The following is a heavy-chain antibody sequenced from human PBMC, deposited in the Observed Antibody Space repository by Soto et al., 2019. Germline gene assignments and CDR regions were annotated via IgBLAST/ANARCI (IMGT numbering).Heavy chain of an antibody. CDR2: IYSGGST. V-gene: IGHV3-53*01. D-gene: IGHD3-3*01. J-gene: IGHJ6*02. CDR3: ARVPLRFSDYYGMDV. Sequence: GGSLRLSCAASGFTVSSNYMSWVRQAPGKGLEWVSVIYSGGSTYYADSVKGRFTISRDNSKNTLYLQMNSLRAEDTAVYYCARVPLRFSDYYGMDVWGQGTTVTVSS. CDR1: GFTVSSNY.